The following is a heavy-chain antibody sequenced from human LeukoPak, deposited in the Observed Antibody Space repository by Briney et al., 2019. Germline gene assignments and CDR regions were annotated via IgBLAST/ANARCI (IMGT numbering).Heavy chain of an antibody. CDR3: ASDSCSGGSCLDY. J-gene: IGHJ4*02. D-gene: IGHD2-15*01. CDR2: IIPIFGTA. CDR1: GCTFSSYA. Sequence: SVKVSCKASGCTFSSYAISWVRQAPGQGLEWMGGIIPIFGTANYAQKFQGRVTITADESTSTAYMELSSLRSADTAVYSCASDSCSGGSCLDYWGQGTLVSVSS. V-gene: IGHV1-69*01.